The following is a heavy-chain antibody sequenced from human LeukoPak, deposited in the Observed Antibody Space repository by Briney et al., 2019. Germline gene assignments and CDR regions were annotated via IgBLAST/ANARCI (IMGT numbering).Heavy chain of an antibody. Sequence: PGGSLRLSCAASGFTFSSYGMHWVRQAPGKGLEWVAFIRYDGSNKYYADSVKGRFTISRDNSKKTLFLQMNSLRAEDTAVYYCARDYYDSSGYYPPGRHWGQGTLVTVSS. CDR2: IRYDGSNK. CDR3: ARDYYDSSGYYPPGRH. J-gene: IGHJ1*01. V-gene: IGHV3-30*02. D-gene: IGHD3-22*01. CDR1: GFTFSSYG.